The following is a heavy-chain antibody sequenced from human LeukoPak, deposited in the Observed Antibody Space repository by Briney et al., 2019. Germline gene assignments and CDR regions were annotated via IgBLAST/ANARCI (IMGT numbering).Heavy chain of an antibody. Sequence: PSETLSLTCSVSGGSISSYYWSWIRQPPGKGLEWIGYIYYSGSTNYNPSLKSRVTISLDTSTKQFSLKLGSVTAADTAVYYCARHGGVAATMELDYWGQGTLVSVSS. CDR3: ARHGGVAATMELDY. V-gene: IGHV4-59*08. CDR2: IYYSGST. D-gene: IGHD6-25*01. J-gene: IGHJ4*02. CDR1: GGSISSYY.